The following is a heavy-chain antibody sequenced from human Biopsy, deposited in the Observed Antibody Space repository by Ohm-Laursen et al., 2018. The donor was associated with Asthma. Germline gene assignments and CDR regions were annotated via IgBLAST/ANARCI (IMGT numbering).Heavy chain of an antibody. CDR1: GGTFSNFA. Sequence: AASVKVSCKAPGGTFSNFAISWVRQAPGQGLEWLGGIMTVFGTTNYAQKFQGRVTITADESTSTAYMEVTSLRSEDTAIYYCARCQVGYSSGWSLLLKKIYYSGMDVWGQGTAVIVSS. CDR3: ARCQVGYSSGWSLLLKKIYYSGMDV. V-gene: IGHV1-69*13. D-gene: IGHD6-19*01. J-gene: IGHJ6*02. CDR2: IMTVFGTT.